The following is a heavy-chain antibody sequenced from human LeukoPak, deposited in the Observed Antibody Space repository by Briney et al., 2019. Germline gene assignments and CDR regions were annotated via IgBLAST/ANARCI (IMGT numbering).Heavy chain of an antibody. Sequence: SVKVSCKASGGTFSSYAISWVRQAPGQGLEWMGGIIPIFGTANYARKFQGRVTITTDESTSTAYMELSSLRSEDTAVYYCARGREIRYCTNGVCYTDLDYWGQGTLVTVSS. V-gene: IGHV1-69*05. CDR2: IIPIFGTA. D-gene: IGHD2-8*01. J-gene: IGHJ4*02. CDR3: ARGREIRYCTNGVCYTDLDY. CDR1: GGTFSSYA.